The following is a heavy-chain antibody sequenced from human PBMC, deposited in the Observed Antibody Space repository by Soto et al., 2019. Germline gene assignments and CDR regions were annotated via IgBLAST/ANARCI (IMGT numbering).Heavy chain of an antibody. CDR2: IYYSGST. Sequence: PSETLSLTCTVSGGSISSSSYYWGWIRQPPGKGLEWIGSIYYSGSTYYNPSLKSRVTISVDTSKNQFSLKLSSVTAADTAVYYCARRAVAGTFYWGQGTLVTVSS. CDR3: ARRAVAGTFY. CDR1: GGSISSSSYY. J-gene: IGHJ4*02. D-gene: IGHD6-19*01. V-gene: IGHV4-39*01.